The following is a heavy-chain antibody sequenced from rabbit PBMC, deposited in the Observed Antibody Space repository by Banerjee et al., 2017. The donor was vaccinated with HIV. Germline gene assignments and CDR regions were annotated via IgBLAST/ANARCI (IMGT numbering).Heavy chain of an antibody. Sequence: QEQLVESGGGLVQPGGSLKLSCKASGFDFSSYGVSWVRQAPGKGLEWIGYIDPVFRSTYYASWVNGRFTISSHNAQNTLYLQLNSLTAADTATYFCARDPIAYTSGSGEYTGNLWGQGTLVTVS. CDR3: ARDPIAYTSGSGEYTGNL. D-gene: IGHD1-1*01. CDR1: GFDFSSYG. J-gene: IGHJ4*01. CDR2: IDPVFRST. V-gene: IGHV1S47*01.